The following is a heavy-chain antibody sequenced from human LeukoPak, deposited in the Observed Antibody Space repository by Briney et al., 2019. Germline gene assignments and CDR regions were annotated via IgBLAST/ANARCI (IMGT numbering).Heavy chain of an antibody. J-gene: IGHJ4*02. CDR1: GGSISSSSYY. CDR2: FYYSGGT. D-gene: IGHD2-2*03. V-gene: IGHV4-61*01. Sequence: SETLSLTCTVSGGSISSSSYYWGWIRQPPGKGLEWIGYFYYSGGTNYNPSLKNRVTISIDTSKNQFSLKLSSVTAADTAVYYCARDRPPGYWGQGTLVTVSS. CDR3: ARDRPPGY.